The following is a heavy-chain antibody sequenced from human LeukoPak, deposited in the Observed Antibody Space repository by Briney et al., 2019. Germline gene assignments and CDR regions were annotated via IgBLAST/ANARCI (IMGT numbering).Heavy chain of an antibody. Sequence: SETLSLTCTVSGGFISSSSYYWGWIRQPPGKGLEWIGSIYYSGSTYYNPSLKSRVTISVDTSKNQFSLKLSSVTAADTAVYYCARQLGYCSSTSCYADKVDYWGQGTLVTVSS. D-gene: IGHD2-2*01. V-gene: IGHV4-39*01. CDR2: IYYSGST. CDR1: GGFISSSSYY. J-gene: IGHJ4*02. CDR3: ARQLGYCSSTSCYADKVDY.